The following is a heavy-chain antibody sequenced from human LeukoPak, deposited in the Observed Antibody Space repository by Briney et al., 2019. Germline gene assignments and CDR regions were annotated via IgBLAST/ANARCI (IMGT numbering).Heavy chain of an antibody. J-gene: IGHJ4*02. CDR2: IYYTGVT. D-gene: IGHD3-16*01. Sequence: SETLSLTCTVSGGSISSGTHYYNCIRQHPGKGLEWIVYIYYTGVTSENPSLKSRVTMSVATSMNQVSLKLSSLTAADTAVYYCAASSGVTLGRFWGQGTLVTVSS. V-gene: IGHV4-31*03. CDR3: AASSGVTLGRF. CDR1: GGSISSGTHY.